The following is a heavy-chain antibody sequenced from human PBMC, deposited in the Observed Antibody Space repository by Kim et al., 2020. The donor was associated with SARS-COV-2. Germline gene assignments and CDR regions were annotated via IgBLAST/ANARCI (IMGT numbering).Heavy chain of an antibody. CDR1: GFTFSNYW. V-gene: IGHV3-7*01. D-gene: IGHD6-6*01. CDR2: MRQDESGK. Sequence: GGSLRLSCAASGFTFSNYWMNWVRQAPGKGLEWVATMRQDESGKYYVDSVKGRFTISRDNAENSLYLHMISLRAENTAVYYCASSISNMEAARTGVYFHNWGQGTLVTVSS. J-gene: IGHJ1*01. CDR3: ASSISNMEAARTGVYFHN.